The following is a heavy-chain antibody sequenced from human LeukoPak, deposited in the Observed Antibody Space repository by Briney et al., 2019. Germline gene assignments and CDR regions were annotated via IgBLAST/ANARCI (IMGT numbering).Heavy chain of an antibody. J-gene: IGHJ4*02. D-gene: IGHD3-3*01. Sequence: GGSLRLSCAASGFTFSSYNMKWVRQAPGKGLEWVSSISSRSSYIFYADSVKGRFTISRDNAKKSLYLQMNSLRAEDTAVYYCASGVSYFDYWGQGTLVTVSS. CDR2: ISSRSSYI. V-gene: IGHV3-21*01. CDR1: GFTFSSYN. CDR3: ASGVSYFDY.